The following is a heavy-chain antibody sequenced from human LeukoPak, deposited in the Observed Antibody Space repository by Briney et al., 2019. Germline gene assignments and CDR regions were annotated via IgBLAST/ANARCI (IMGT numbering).Heavy chain of an antibody. CDR3: ARTSGDAFDI. J-gene: IGHJ3*02. Sequence: SETLSLTCTVSGGSISGYYWSWIRQPPGKGLECIGYIYYSGSTNYNPSLKSRVTISVDTSKNQFSLKLSSVTAADTAVYYCARTSGDAFDIWGQGTMVTVSS. V-gene: IGHV4-59*01. CDR1: GGSISGYY. CDR2: IYYSGST.